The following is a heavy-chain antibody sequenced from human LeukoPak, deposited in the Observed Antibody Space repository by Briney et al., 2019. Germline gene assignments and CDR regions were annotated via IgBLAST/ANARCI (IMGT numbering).Heavy chain of an antibody. V-gene: IGHV3-7*01. CDR2: IKQDGSEK. Sequence: GGSLRVSCAASGFTFSSYWMSWVRQAPGKGLEWVANIKQDGSEKYYVDSVKGRFTISRDNAKNSLYLQMNSLRAEDTAVYYCARDRLLWFGELFDYWGQGTLVTVSS. J-gene: IGHJ4*02. CDR1: GFTFSSYW. CDR3: ARDRLLWFGELFDY. D-gene: IGHD3-10*01.